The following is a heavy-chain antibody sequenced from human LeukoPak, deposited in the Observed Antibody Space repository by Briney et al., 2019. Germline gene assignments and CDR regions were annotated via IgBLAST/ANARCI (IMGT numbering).Heavy chain of an antibody. Sequence: PSETLSLTCTVSGGSISRYYWSWIRQPPGKGLEWIGFIYYSGSTNYNPSLKSRVTISVDTSKNQFSLKLSSVTAADTAVYYCARAPSSGWIYYYYGMDVWGQGTTVTVSS. J-gene: IGHJ6*02. CDR2: IYYSGST. CDR1: GGSISRYY. CDR3: ARAPSSGWIYYYYGMDV. V-gene: IGHV4-59*01. D-gene: IGHD6-19*01.